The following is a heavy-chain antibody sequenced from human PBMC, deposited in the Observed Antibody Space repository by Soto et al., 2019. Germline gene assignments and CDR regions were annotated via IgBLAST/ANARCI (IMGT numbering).Heavy chain of an antibody. CDR1: GGPITSSSYY. V-gene: IGHV4-39*01. CDR2: IYYSGST. CDR3: ARHPSGTSAVDWFDP. D-gene: IGHD1-1*01. J-gene: IGHJ5*02. Sequence: PSETLSLTCTVSGGPITSSSYYWGWIRQPPGKGLEWIGSIYYSGSTYYNPSLKSRVTISVDTSKNQFSLKLSSVTAADTAVYYCARHPSGTSAVDWFDPWGQGTLVTVSS.